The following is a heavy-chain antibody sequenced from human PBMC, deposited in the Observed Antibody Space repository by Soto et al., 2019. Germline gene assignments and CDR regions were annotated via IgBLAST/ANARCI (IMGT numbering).Heavy chain of an antibody. D-gene: IGHD2-15*01. CDR1: GYTFTSYD. V-gene: IGHV1-8*01. J-gene: IGHJ6*02. CDR2: MNPNSGDT. Sequence: ASVKVSCKASGYTFTSYDINWVRQATGQGLEWMGWMNPNSGDTGYAQKFQDRVTMTRNTSISTAYMELTSLRSEDTALYFCMVAATRGILDSWGQGTTVTVSS. CDR3: MVAATRGILDS.